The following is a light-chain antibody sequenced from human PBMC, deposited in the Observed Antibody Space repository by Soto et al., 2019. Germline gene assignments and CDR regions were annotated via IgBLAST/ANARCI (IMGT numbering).Light chain of an antibody. Sequence: DIPMTQSPSSLSASVGDRVTITCRASQRVSTYLNWYSQKSGGAPTLLIHGVSKLENGTPSRFSSSCLATDFTLTINPLQPEDFAVYFCQQTYRVPYTFGQGTKVEI. J-gene: IGKJ2*01. CDR3: QQTYRVPYT. CDR1: QRVSTY. V-gene: IGKV1-39*01. CDR2: GVS.